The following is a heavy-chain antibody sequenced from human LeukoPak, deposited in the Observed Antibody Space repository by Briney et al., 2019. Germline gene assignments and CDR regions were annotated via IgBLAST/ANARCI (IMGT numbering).Heavy chain of an antibody. CDR3: ARGKYYYGSGSYCFNWFDP. Sequence: GGSLRLSCAASGFTFSSYGMHWVRQAPGKGLEWVAVISYDGSNKYYADSVKGRFTISRDNSKNTLYLQMNSLRAEDTAVYYCARGKYYYGSGSYCFNWFDPWGQGTLVTVSS. CDR1: GFTFSSYG. CDR2: ISYDGSNK. V-gene: IGHV3-30*03. D-gene: IGHD3-10*01. J-gene: IGHJ5*02.